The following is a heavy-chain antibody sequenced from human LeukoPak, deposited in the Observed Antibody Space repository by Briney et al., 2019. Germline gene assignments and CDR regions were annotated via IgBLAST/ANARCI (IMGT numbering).Heavy chain of an antibody. CDR1: GDTFNSYG. V-gene: IGHV1-18*04. CDR2: ISPYTGNT. J-gene: IGHJ4*02. D-gene: IGHD3-16*02. Sequence: ASVKVSCKTSGDTFNSYGISWVRQAPGQGLEWMGSISPYTGNTKYAESLQGRVILTTDTSTRTAYMELRSLRSDDTAVFYCARDQYDHVGGSYRPYFDYWGQGTLVTVSS. CDR3: ARDQYDHVGGSYRPYFDY.